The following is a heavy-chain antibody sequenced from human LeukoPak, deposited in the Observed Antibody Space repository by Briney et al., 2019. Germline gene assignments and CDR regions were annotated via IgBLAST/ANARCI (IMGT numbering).Heavy chain of an antibody. CDR3: ARLRIVGATLYFDY. J-gene: IGHJ4*02. V-gene: IGHV4-59*01. CDR2: ISHSGST. D-gene: IGHD1-26*01. Sequence: SGTLSLTCTVSGGSISSYYWSWIRQTPGKGLEWIGYISHSGSTNYNPSLKSRVTISVDTSKTQFSLNLGSVTAADTAVYYCARLRIVGATLYFDYWGQGIRVTVSS. CDR1: GGSISSYY.